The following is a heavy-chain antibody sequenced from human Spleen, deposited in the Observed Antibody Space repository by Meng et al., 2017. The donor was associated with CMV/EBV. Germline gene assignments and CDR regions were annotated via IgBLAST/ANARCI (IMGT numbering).Heavy chain of an antibody. CDR2: IKSDGSST. D-gene: IGHD3-22*01. CDR3: ARVYYDSSNYYFSFGY. J-gene: IGHJ4*02. V-gene: IGHV3-74*01. CDR1: GFSFSTYW. Sequence: ESLKISCAASGFSFSTYWMHWVRQVPGKGLVWVSRIKSDGSSTDYADSVKGRFTISRDNARNTVYLQMNSLRTEDTAVYYCARVYYDSSNYYFSFGYWGQGTLVTVSS.